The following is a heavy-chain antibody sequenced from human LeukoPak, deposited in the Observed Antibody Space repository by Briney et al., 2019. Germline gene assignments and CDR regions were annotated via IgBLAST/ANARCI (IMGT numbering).Heavy chain of an antibody. CDR1: GFTFSSYA. D-gene: IGHD6-19*01. CDR2: ISGSGGST. CDR3: ATSSGWYPKYFDY. J-gene: IGHJ4*02. Sequence: QPGGSLRLSRAASGFTFSSYAMSWVRQAPGKGLEWVSAISGSGGSTYYADSVKGRFTISRDNSKNTLYLQMNSLRAEDTALYYCATSSGWYPKYFDYWGQGTLVTVSS. V-gene: IGHV3-23*01.